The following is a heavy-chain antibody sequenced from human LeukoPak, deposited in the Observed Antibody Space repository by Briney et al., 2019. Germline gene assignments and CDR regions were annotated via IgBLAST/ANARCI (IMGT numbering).Heavy chain of an antibody. V-gene: IGHV3-33*01. CDR3: ARDRADIVATIFDY. J-gene: IGHJ4*02. D-gene: IGHD5-12*01. CDR2: IWYDGSNK. Sequence: GGSLRLSCAASGFTFSSYGMHWVREAPGKGLEWVAVIWYDGSNKYYADSVKGRFTISRDNSKNTLYLQMNSLRAEDTAVYYCARDRADIVATIFDYWGQGTLVTVSS. CDR1: GFTFSSYG.